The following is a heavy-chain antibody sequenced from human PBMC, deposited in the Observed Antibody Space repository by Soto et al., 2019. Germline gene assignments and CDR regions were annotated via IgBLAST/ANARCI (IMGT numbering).Heavy chain of an antibody. D-gene: IGHD1-1*01. CDR1: GGFVTSGSYY. J-gene: IGHJ3*02. CDR3: ARVERGTATTVVDAFDI. CDR2: MSHSGGT. Sequence: QVQLQQWGAGLLKPSETLSLTCAVYGGFVTSGSYYWSWIRQPPGKGLEWIGEMSHSGGTHFNPSLPSRVTISVDTSKNQFPLKMSSVTAADTALYYCARVERGTATTVVDAFDIWGPGTMVTVSS. V-gene: IGHV4-34*01.